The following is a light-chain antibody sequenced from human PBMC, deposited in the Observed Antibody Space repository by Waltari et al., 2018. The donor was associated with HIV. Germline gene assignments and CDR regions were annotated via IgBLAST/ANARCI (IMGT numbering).Light chain of an antibody. J-gene: IGLJ3*02. V-gene: IGLV2-23*01. CDR1: AVDIGYMTF. CDR3: CAYVGTLTPA. CDR2: GGS. Sequence: QSALTQPASVSGSPGQSITISCNATAVDIGYMTFVSWYQQFSCRAPQLIIYGGSTRSVRVSHRFSASNSRKTASLTISGLQTADEAIYYCCAYVGTLTPAFGGGTQLTVL.